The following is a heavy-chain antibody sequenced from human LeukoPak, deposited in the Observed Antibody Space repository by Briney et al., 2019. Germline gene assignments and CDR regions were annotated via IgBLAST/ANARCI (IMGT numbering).Heavy chain of an antibody. V-gene: IGHV3-48*01. CDR3: ARTDLDAFDI. Sequence: GGSLRLSCAASGFTFINYSMNWVRQAPGKGLEWVSYISSSSSTIYYADSVKGRFTISRDNAKNSLYLQMNSLRAEDTAVYYCARTDLDAFDIWGQGTMVTVSS. CDR1: GFTFINYS. J-gene: IGHJ3*02. CDR2: ISSSSSTI.